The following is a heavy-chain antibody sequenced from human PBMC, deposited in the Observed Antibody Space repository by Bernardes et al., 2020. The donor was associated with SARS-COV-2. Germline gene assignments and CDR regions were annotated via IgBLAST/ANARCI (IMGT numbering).Heavy chain of an antibody. V-gene: IGHV3-30*18. CDR2: ISYDGSNK. CDR3: AKMLMGAFDI. J-gene: IGHJ3*02. D-gene: IGHD3-10*02. Sequence: GGSLRLSCAASGFTFSSYGMHWVRQAPGKGLEWVAVISYDGSNKYYADSVKGRFTISRDNSKNTLYLQMNSLRAEDTAVYYCAKMLMGAFDIWGQGTMVTVSS. CDR1: GFTFSSYG.